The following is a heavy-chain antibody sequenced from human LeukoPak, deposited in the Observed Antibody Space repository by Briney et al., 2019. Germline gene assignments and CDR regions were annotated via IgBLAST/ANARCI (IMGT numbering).Heavy chain of an antibody. V-gene: IGHV4-34*01. CDR2: INHSGST. J-gene: IGHJ3*02. D-gene: IGHD2-2*02. CDR3: ARVPYPYCSSTSCYTRAFDI. CDR1: GGSFSGYY. Sequence: PETLSLTCAVYGGSFSGYYWSWIRQPPGKGLEWIGEINHSGSTNYNPSLKSRVTISVDTSKNQFSLKLSSVTAADTAVYYCARVPYPYCSSTSCYTRAFDIWGQGTMVTVSS.